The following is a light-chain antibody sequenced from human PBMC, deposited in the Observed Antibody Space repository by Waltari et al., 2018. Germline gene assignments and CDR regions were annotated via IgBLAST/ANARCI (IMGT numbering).Light chain of an antibody. CDR3: QQRSNWPPAIT. Sequence: EIVLTQSPATLSLSPGERATLSCRASQSVSSYFAWYQQNPGQAPRLLIYDASNRSTGIPARFSGSGSGTDFTLTISSLEPEDCAVYYCQQRSNWPPAITFGQGTRLEIK. J-gene: IGKJ5*01. CDR2: DAS. V-gene: IGKV3-11*01. CDR1: QSVSSY.